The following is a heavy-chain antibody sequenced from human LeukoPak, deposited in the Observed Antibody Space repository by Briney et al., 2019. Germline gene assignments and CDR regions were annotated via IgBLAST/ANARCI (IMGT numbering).Heavy chain of an antibody. CDR2: ISGSGGST. D-gene: IGHD3-10*01. J-gene: IGHJ4*02. V-gene: IGHV3-23*01. CDR3: ATYYYGSGSYYNPFDY. Sequence: GGSLRLSCAASGSTFSSYAMSWVRQAPGKGLEWVSAISGSGGSTYYADSVKGRFTISRDNSKNTLYLQMNSLRAEDTAVYYCATYYYGSGSYYNPFDYWGQGTLVTVSS. CDR1: GSTFSSYA.